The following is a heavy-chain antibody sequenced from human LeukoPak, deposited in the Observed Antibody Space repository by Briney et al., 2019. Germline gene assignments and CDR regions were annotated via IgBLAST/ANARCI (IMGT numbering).Heavy chain of an antibody. J-gene: IGHJ4*02. Sequence: ASVKVSCKASGYTFTSYGISWVRQAPGQGLEWMGGIIPIFGTANYAQEFQGRVTITADESTSTAYMELSSLRSEDTAVYYCARGRLIAAAGTSFDHWGQGTLVTVSS. CDR2: IIPIFGTA. D-gene: IGHD6-13*01. V-gene: IGHV1-69*13. CDR3: ARGRLIAAAGTSFDH. CDR1: GYTFTSYG.